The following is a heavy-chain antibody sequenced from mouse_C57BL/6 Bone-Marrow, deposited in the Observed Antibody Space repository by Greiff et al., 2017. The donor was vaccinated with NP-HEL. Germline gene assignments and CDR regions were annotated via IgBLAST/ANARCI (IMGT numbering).Heavy chain of an antibody. J-gene: IGHJ4*01. D-gene: IGHD2-4*01. Sequence: EVMLVESGGGLVQPGGSLSLSCAASGFTFTDYYMSWVRQPPGKAPEWLGFIRNKANGYTTEYSASVKGRFTISRDNSQSILYLQMHALRAEDSTTYYCARSIYYDYADDPFYAMDYWGQGTSVTVSS. V-gene: IGHV7-3*01. CDR1: GFTFTDYY. CDR2: IRNKANGYTT. CDR3: ARSIYYDYADDPFYAMDY.